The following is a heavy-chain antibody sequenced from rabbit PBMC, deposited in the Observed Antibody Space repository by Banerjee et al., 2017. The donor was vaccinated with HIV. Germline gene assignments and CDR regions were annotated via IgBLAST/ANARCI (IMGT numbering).Heavy chain of an antibody. CDR3: ARGDGAYAGYDGL. CDR2: IDTDSSGGS. J-gene: IGHJ4*01. V-gene: IGHV1S45*01. D-gene: IGHD7-1*01. CDR1: GFSFSSNA. Sequence: QEQLEESGGDLVKPEGSLTLTCTASGFSFSSNAMCWVRQAPGKGLEWIACIDTDSSGGSAYASWAKGRFTISKTSSTTVTLQMTSLTAADTATYFCARGDGAYAGYDGLWGQGTLVTVS.